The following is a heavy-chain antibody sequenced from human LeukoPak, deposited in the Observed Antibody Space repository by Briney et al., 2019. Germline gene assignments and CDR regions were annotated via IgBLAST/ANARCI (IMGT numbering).Heavy chain of an antibody. J-gene: IGHJ6*02. CDR1: GGTFSSYA. V-gene: IGHV1-69*01. CDR2: IIPIFGTA. CDR3: ARDTSDFSDYLDYYYGMDV. Sequence: ASVTVSCKASGGTFSSYAISWVRQAPGQGLEWMGGIIPIFGTANYAQKFQGRVTITADESTSTAYMELRSLRSDDTAVYYCARDTSDFSDYLDYYYGMDVWGQGTTVTVSS. D-gene: IGHD3-3*01.